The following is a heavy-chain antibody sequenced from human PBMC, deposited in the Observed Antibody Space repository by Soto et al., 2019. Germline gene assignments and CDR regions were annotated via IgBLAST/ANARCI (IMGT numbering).Heavy chain of an antibody. CDR1: GGSISSGGYS. V-gene: IGHV4-30-2*01. CDR3: AREAMGFDY. Sequence: SETLSLTCAVSGGSISSGGYSWSWIRQPPGKGLEWIGYIYHSGSTYYNPSLKSRVTISVDRSKNQFSLKLSSVTAADTAVYYCAREAMGFDYWGQGTLVTVSS. J-gene: IGHJ4*02. CDR2: IYHSGST. D-gene: IGHD5-18*01.